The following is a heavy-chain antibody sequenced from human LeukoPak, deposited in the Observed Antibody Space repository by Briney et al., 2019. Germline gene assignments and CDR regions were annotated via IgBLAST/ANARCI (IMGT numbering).Heavy chain of an antibody. V-gene: IGHV3-7*01. CDR2: IKQDASQE. CDR3: ARGVVYPTWSGPHWSDY. D-gene: IGHD3-3*01. CDR1: GFTFSSYW. J-gene: IGHJ4*02. Sequence: GGSLRLSCAASGFTFSSYWMSWVRQAPGKGPEWVAHIKQDASQEDHVDSVKGRFTISRDNAKNSLYLQMNSLRAEDTAVYYCARGVVYPTWSGPHWSDYWGQGTLVTVSS.